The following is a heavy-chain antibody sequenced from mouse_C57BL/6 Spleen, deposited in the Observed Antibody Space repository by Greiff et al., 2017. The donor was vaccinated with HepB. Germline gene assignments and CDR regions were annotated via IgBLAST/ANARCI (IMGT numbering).Heavy chain of an antibody. J-gene: IGHJ4*01. CDR3: ARSASMDY. V-gene: IGHV1-50*01. CDR1: GYTFTSYW. Sequence: VQLQQSGAELVKPGASVKLSCKASGYTFTSYWMQWVKQRPGQGLEWIGEIDPSDSYTNYNQKFKGKATLTVDTSSSTAYMQLSSLTSEDSAVYYCARSASMDYWGQGTSVTVSS. CDR2: IDPSDSYT.